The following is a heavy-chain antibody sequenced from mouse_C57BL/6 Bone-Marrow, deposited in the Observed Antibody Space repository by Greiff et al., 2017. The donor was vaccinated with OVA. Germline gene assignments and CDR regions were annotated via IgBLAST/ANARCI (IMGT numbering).Heavy chain of an antibody. V-gene: IGHV1-39*01. CDR2: INPNYGTT. D-gene: IGHD1-1*01. CDR1: GYSFTDYN. CDR3: ARWSTVVAKDWYVDV. J-gene: IGHJ1*03. Sequence: EVKLVESGPELVKPGASVKISCKASGYSFTDYNMNWVKQSNGKSLEWIGVINPNYGTTSYNQKFKGKATLTVDQSSSTAYMQLNSLTSEDSAVYYCARWSTVVAKDWYVDVWGTGTTVTVSS.